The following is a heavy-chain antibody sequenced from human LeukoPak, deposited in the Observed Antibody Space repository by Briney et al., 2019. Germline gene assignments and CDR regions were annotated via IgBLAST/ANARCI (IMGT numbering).Heavy chain of an antibody. V-gene: IGHV4-59*01. CDR1: GGSISSYY. J-gene: IGHJ3*01. CDR3: ARDYRMTTVPTGAFDF. D-gene: IGHD4-17*01. CDR2: IYYSGST. Sequence: PSETLSLTCTVSGGSISSYYWSWIRQPPGKGLEWIGYIYYSGSTNYNPSLKSRVTISVDTSKNQFSLKLSSVTAADTAVYYCARDYRMTTVPTGAFDFWGQGTMVTVSS.